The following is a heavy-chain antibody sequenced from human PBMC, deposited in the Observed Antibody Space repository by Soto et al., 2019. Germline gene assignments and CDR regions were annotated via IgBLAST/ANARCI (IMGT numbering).Heavy chain of an antibody. Sequence: QLQLQESGPGLVKPSETLTLTCTVSGGSLSSGSYYWGWIRQPPGKGLEWIGSIPYSGNTYYNPSLKNRVTLSVDASKNEFSLTLSSVTAADTAVYYCARPFAAQTVAGFDSWGQGTLVTVSS. CDR2: IPYSGNT. J-gene: IGHJ4*02. V-gene: IGHV4-39*01. CDR3: ARPFAAQTVAGFDS. D-gene: IGHD6-19*01. CDR1: GGSLSSGSYY.